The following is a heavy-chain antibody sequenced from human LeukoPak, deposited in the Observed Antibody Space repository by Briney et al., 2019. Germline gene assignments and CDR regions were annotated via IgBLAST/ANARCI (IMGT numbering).Heavy chain of an antibody. CDR3: AREGSAMIDAFDI. CDR2: INPNSGGT. V-gene: IGHV1-2*02. CDR1: GYTFTGYY. Sequence: GASVKVSCKASGYTFTGYYMHWVRQAPGQGLEWMGWINPNSGGTNYAQKFQGRVTMTRDTSINTAYMELSRLRSDDTAVYYCAREGSAMIDAFDIWGQGTMVTVSS. D-gene: IGHD3-22*01. J-gene: IGHJ3*02.